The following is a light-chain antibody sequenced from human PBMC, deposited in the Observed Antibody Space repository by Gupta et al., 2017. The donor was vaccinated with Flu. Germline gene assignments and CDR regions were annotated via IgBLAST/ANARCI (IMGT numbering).Light chain of an antibody. CDR3: MQGAHWPWA. CDR2: QVS. J-gene: IGKJ1*01. CDR1: QGLVYSDGNTY. V-gene: IGKV2-30*01. Sequence: DVVMTQSPLSLPVTLGQPASIPCRSSQGLVYSDGNTYLHWFQQRPGHDPRRLIYQVSYRDSGVPDRFSGSGSGTDFTLKISRVEAEYVGIYFCMQGAHWPWAFGQGTTVEIK.